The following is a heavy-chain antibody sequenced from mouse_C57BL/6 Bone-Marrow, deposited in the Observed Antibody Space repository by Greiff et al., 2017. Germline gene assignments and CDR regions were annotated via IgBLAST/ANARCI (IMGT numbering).Heavy chain of an antibody. D-gene: IGHD1-1*01. V-gene: IGHV1-56*01. CDR2: IFPGSGCT. J-gene: IGHJ2*01. CDR3: ARVTTVVGNYFDY. CDR1: GYTFTSHW. Sequence: QVQLQQSGPELVRPGASVKISCKAPGYTFTSHWMQWVRQRPGQGLEWIGEIFPGSGCTYYNEKFKGKATLTVDTSPSTAYMQLSSLTTEYSSVYFCARVTTVVGNYFDYWGQGTTLTVSS.